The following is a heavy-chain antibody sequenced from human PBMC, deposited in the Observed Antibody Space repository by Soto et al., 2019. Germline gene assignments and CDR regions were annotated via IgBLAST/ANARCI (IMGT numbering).Heavy chain of an antibody. J-gene: IGHJ6*03. V-gene: IGHV3-48*02. CDR1: GFTFSSYS. D-gene: IGHD3-3*01. Sequence: GGSLRLSCAASGFTFSSYSMNWVRQAPGKGLQWVSYISGSSSSIYYADSVKGRFTISRDNARNSLYLQMNSLRDEDTAVYYCVKDYITRIGSTYTYYMDMWGKGRPLTVSS. CDR3: VKDYITRIGSTYTYYMDM. CDR2: ISGSSSSI.